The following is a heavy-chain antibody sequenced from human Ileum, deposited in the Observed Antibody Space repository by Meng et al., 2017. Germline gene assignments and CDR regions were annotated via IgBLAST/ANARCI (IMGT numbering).Heavy chain of an antibody. J-gene: IGHJ4*02. CDR1: GYTFTSYG. CDR3: ARRSSGYQAGLNLNDY. V-gene: IGHV1-18*01. D-gene: IGHD3-22*01. CDR2: ISGYNGNT. Sequence: VQLGRSEAGVKRPVASVKVSCKASGYTFTSYGISWVRQAPGQALEYMGWISGYNGNTNYVEKFQGRVTMTTDTSTRTAYMELRSLRSDDTAVYYCARRSSGYQAGLNLNDYWGQGTLVTVSS.